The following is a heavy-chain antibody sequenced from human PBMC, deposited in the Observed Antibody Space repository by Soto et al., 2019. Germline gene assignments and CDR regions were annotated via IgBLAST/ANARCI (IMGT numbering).Heavy chain of an antibody. Sequence: EVQLVESGGGLIQPGGSLRLSCAASGFTINHNYMNWVRQAPGKGLEWVSVIYAGGGTYYADSVKGRFTISRDNSNNTLYLQMSGLRGDDTAMYYCARGRTADHSFGYWGQGSLVIVS. V-gene: IGHV3-53*01. CDR2: IYAGGGT. J-gene: IGHJ4*02. CDR3: ARGRTADHSFGY. CDR1: GFTINHNY.